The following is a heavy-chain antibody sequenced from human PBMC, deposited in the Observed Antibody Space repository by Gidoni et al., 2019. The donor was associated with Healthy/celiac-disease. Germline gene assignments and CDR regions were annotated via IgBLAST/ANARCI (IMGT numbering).Heavy chain of an antibody. Sequence: QLQLQESGPGLVKPSETLSLTCTVSGGSISSSSYYWGWIRQPPGKGLEWIGSIYYSGSTYYNPSLKSRVTISVDTSKNQFSLKLSSVTAADTAVYYCARHFDFRYGDYVLDPWGQGTLVTVSS. J-gene: IGHJ5*02. CDR3: ARHFDFRYGDYVLDP. CDR2: IYYSGST. D-gene: IGHD4-17*01. V-gene: IGHV4-39*01. CDR1: GGSISSSSYY.